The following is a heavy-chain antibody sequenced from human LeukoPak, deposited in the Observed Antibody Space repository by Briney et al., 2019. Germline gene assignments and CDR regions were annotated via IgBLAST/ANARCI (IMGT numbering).Heavy chain of an antibody. CDR1: GGSFSGYY. CDR2: INHSGST. J-gene: IGHJ3*02. Sequence: SETLSLTCAVYGGSFSGYYWSWIRQPPGKGLEWIGEINHSGSTNYNPSLKSRVTISVDTSKNQFSLKLSSVTAADTAVYYCARTRYSSNWYMGGAFDIWGQGTMVTVSS. CDR3: ARTRYSSNWYMGGAFDI. D-gene: IGHD6-13*01. V-gene: IGHV4-34*01.